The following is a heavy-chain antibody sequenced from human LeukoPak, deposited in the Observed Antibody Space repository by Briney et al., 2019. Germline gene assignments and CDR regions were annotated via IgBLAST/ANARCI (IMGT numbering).Heavy chain of an antibody. Sequence: PSETLSLTCTVSGGSISSYYWSWIRQPPGKGLEWIGYIYYSGSTNYNPSLKSRVTISVDTSKNQFSLKLSSVTAADTAVYYCASQISGSYLLRFDYWGQGTLVTVSS. D-gene: IGHD1-26*01. CDR1: GGSISSYY. J-gene: IGHJ4*02. V-gene: IGHV4-59*01. CDR2: IYYSGST. CDR3: ASQISGSYLLRFDY.